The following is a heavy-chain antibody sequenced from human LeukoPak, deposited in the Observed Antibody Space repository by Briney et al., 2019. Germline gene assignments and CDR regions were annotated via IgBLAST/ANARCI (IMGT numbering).Heavy chain of an antibody. D-gene: IGHD3-22*01. CDR1: GGTFSSYA. Sequence: ASVKVSCKASGGTFSSYAISWVRQAPGQGLEWMGRIIPILGIANYAQKFQGRVTITADKSTSTAYMELSRLRSEDTAVYYCARAPHYYDSSGYLLGDAFDIWGQGTMVTVSS. J-gene: IGHJ3*02. CDR3: ARAPHYYDSSGYLLGDAFDI. CDR2: IIPILGIA. V-gene: IGHV1-69*04.